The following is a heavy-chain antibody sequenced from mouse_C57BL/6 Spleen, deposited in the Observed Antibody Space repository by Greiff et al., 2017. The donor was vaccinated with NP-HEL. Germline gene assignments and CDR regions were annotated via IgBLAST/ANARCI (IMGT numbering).Heavy chain of an antibody. CDR1: GYTFTSYG. V-gene: IGHV1-81*01. D-gene: IGHD4-1*01. CDR2: IYPRSGNT. Sequence: VQLQQSGAELARPGASVKLSCKASGYTFTSYGISWVKQRTGQGLEWIGEIYPRSGNTYYNEKFKGKATLTADKSSSTAYMELRSLTSEDSAVYFCASSNWDGTWFAYWGQGTLVTVSA. CDR3: ASSNWDGTWFAY. J-gene: IGHJ3*01.